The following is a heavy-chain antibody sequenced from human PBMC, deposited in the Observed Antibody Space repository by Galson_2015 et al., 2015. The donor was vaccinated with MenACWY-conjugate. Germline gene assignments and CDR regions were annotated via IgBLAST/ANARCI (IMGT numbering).Heavy chain of an antibody. J-gene: IGHJ3*02. CDR2: IRSKANNYAT. CDR1: GFTFSGSA. CDR3: TRLSLRSQDGYTGYDRVAFDM. Sequence: SLRLSCAASGFTFSGSAIHWVRQTSGKGLEWVGRIRSKANNYATAYAVSVNGRFTISRDDLKNTAYLQMNSLKIEDTAVYYCTRLSLRSQDGYTGYDRVAFDMWGQGTLVTVSS. D-gene: IGHD5-12*01. V-gene: IGHV3-73*01.